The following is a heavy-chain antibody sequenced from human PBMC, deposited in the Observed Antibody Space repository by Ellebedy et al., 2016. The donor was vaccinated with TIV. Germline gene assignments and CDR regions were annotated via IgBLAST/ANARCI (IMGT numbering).Heavy chain of an antibody. CDR2: INHSGST. CDR1: GFTFSKSW. J-gene: IGHJ4*02. CDR3: ARGDTYSDILTAYFRPVDY. V-gene: IGHV4-34*01. Sequence: ESLKISCAASGFTFSKSWMSWVRQAPGKGLEWIGEINHSGSTNYNPSLKSRVTISVDTSKNQCSLKLTSVTAADTAVYYCARGDTYSDILTAYFRPVDYWGQGTLVTVSS. D-gene: IGHD3-9*01.